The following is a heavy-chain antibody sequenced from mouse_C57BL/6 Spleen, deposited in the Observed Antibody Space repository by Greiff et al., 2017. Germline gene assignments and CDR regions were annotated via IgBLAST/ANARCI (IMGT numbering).Heavy chain of an antibody. CDR1: GYTFTDYE. CDR3: TRSPYYGSSAWFAY. V-gene: IGHV1-15*01. J-gene: IGHJ3*01. CDR2: IDPETGGT. D-gene: IGHD1-1*01. Sequence: QVQLQQSGAELVRPGASVTLSCKASGYTFTDYEMHWVKQTPVHGLEWIGAIDPETGGTAYNQTFKGRAILTADNSSSTAYMELRSLTSDDSAVYFCTRSPYYGSSAWFAYWRQGTLVPVS.